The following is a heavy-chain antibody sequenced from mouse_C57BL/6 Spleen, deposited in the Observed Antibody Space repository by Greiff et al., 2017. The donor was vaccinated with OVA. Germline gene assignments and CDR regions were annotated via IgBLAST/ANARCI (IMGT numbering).Heavy chain of an antibody. CDR2: IDPEDGET. J-gene: IGHJ2*01. CDR3: ARGSGDYFDY. Sequence: VQLKESGAELVKPGASVKLSCTASGFNIKDSYMHWVKQRTEQGLEWIGRIDPEDGETKYAPTFQGKATITADTSSNTAYLQLSSLTSEDTAVYYCARGSGDYFDYWGQGTTLTVSS. V-gene: IGHV14-2*01. CDR1: GFNIKDSY.